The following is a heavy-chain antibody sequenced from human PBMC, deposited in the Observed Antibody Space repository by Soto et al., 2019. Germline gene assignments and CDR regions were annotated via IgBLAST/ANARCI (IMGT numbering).Heavy chain of an antibody. V-gene: IGHV1-8*01. Sequence: QVQLVQSGSEGKEPGASMKISCQASGYTFTRYYITWVRQATGQGLEWMGWMNPQTGNTAYAEKFQGRVTMTRSTSINTDYMELSALRSEDTAVYYCARLSEESSSSNYYYFYMDVWGKGSTVTVSS. CDR1: GYTFTRYY. D-gene: IGHD6-6*01. CDR2: MNPQTGNT. CDR3: ARLSEESSSSNYYYFYMDV. J-gene: IGHJ6*03.